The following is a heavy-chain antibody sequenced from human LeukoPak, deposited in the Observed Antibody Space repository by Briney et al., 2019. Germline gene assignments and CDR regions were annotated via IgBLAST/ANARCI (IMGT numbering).Heavy chain of an antibody. CDR3: ARGPITMVRGVIIHYYYYYMDV. D-gene: IGHD3-10*01. V-gene: IGHV1-8*03. CDR1: GYTFTSYD. J-gene: IGHJ6*03. CDR2: MNPNSGNT. Sequence: ASVKVSCKASGYTFTSYDINWVRQATGQGLEWMGWMNPNSGNTGYAQKFQGRVTITRNTSISTAYMELSSLRSEDTAVYYCARGPITMVRGVIIHYYYYYMDVWGKGTTVTVSS.